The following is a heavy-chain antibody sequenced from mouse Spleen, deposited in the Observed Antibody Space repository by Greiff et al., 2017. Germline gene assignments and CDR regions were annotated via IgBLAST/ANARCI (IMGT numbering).Heavy chain of an antibody. CDR1: GFTFSSFG. J-gene: IGHJ3*01. CDR3: ARPNWDVAWFAY. CDR2: ISSGSSTI. V-gene: IGHV5-17*02. Sequence: EVQRVESGGGLVQPGGSRKLSCAASGFTFSSFGMHWVRQAPEKGLEWVAYISSGSSTIYYADTVKGRFTISRDNPKNTLFLQMTSLRSEDTAMYYCARPNWDVAWFAYWGQGTLVTVSA. D-gene: IGHD4-1*01.